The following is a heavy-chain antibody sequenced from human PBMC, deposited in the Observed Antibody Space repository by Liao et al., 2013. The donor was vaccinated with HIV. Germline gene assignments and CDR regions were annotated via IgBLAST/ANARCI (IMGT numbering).Heavy chain of an antibody. Sequence: QLQLQESGPGLVKPSETLSLTCTVSGASISSSSYYWGWIRQPPGKGLEWIGSMDYSGSTYDNPSLQSRVTISIDTSKNQFSLKLTSVTAADTAVYYCVRGGFVGYFKDDPFDIWGQGTMVTVSS. D-gene: IGHD2-15*01. V-gene: IGHV4-39*07. CDR2: MDYSGST. J-gene: IGHJ3*02. CDR3: VRGGFVGYFKDDPFDI. CDR1: GASISSSSYY.